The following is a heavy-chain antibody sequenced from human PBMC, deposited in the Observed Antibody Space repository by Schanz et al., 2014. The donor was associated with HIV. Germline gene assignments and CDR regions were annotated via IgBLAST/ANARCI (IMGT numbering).Heavy chain of an antibody. J-gene: IGHJ4*02. CDR2: ISSSSSYI. CDR3: AREAVRFFDY. V-gene: IGHV3-21*01. Sequence: EVHLVESGGGLVKPGGSLRLSCAASGFTFSSYSMNWVRQAPGKGLEWVSSISSSSSYIYYADSVKGRFTISRDNARNSLYLQMNSLRAEDTAVYYCAREAVRFFDYWGQGTLVTVSS. CDR1: GFTFSSYS. D-gene: IGHD6-6*01.